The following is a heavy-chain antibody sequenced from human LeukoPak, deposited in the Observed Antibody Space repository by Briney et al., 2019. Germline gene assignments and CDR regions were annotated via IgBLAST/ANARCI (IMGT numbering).Heavy chain of an antibody. Sequence: SDPLSLTCADQGGSFSGYYWSWIRQPPGKGQEWIGEINHSGSTNYNPSLKSRVTMSVDTSKNQFSLKLSSVTAADTAAYYCAREGGTVGAGTFDIWGQGTMVTVSS. V-gene: IGHV4-34*01. CDR1: GGSFSGYY. J-gene: IGHJ3*02. D-gene: IGHD2-8*02. CDR3: AREGGTVGAGTFDI. CDR2: INHSGST.